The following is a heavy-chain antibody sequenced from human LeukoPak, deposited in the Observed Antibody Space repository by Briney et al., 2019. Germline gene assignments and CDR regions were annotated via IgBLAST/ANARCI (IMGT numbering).Heavy chain of an antibody. Sequence: PSETLSLTCTVSGGSISSGGYYWSWIRQHPGKGLEWIGYIYYSGSTYYNPSLKSRVTISVDTSKNQFSLKLSSVTAADTAVYYCAREYSTAMVTNWGQGTLVTVSS. V-gene: IGHV4-31*03. CDR1: GGSISSGGYY. CDR3: AREYSTAMVTN. J-gene: IGHJ4*02. D-gene: IGHD5-18*01. CDR2: IYYSGST.